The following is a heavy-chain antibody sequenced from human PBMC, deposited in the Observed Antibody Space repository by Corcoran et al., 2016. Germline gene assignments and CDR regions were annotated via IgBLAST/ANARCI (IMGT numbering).Heavy chain of an antibody. CDR1: GGSFSGYY. D-gene: IGHD6-19*01. Sequence: QVQLQQWGAGLLKPSETLSLTCAVYGGSFSGYYWSWIRQPPGKGLEWIGEINHSGSTNYNPSLKSRVTISVDTSKNQFSLKLSSVTAADTAVYYCARGSEQWLVRYYFDYWGQGTPVTVSS. J-gene: IGHJ4*02. CDR2: INHSGST. CDR3: ARGSEQWLVRYYFDY. V-gene: IGHV4-34*01.